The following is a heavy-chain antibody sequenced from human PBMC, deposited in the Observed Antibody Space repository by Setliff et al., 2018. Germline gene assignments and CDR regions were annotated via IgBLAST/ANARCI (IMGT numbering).Heavy chain of an antibody. CDR2: INPGGGST. D-gene: IGHD2-2*01. J-gene: IGHJ4*02. Sequence: ASVKVSCKASGYTFTNHYMHWVRQAPGQGLEWMGMINPGGGSTTYAQKFQGRVTMTRDTSTSTVYMELSSLRTEDTAVYYCARGPVDFVVVPAAAKFDYWGQGTLVTVSS. V-gene: IGHV1-46*01. CDR3: ARGPVDFVVVPAAAKFDY. CDR1: GYTFTNHY.